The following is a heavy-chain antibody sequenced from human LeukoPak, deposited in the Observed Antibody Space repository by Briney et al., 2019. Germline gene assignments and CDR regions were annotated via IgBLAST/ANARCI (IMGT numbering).Heavy chain of an antibody. CDR3: ARGPGYYYDSSGYYYVPADY. J-gene: IGHJ4*02. CDR1: GGTFSTYA. D-gene: IGHD3-22*01. V-gene: IGHV1-69*06. Sequence: ASVKVSCKASGGTFSTYAISWVRQAPGQGLEWMGGIMPIFGTTKYVKKFQDRVTITADKSTSTAYMELSSLRSEDTAVYYCARGPGYYYDSSGYYYVPADYWGQGTLVTVSS. CDR2: IMPIFGTT.